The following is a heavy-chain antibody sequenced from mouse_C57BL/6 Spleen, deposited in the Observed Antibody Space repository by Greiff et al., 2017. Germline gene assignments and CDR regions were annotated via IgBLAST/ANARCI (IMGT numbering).Heavy chain of an antibody. Sequence: QVQLQQSGAELVKPGASVKISCKASGYAFSSYWMNWVKQRPGKGLEWIGQIYPGDGDTNYNGKFKGKATLTADKSSSTAYMPLSSLTSEDSAVYLCERRAVYAMDYWGQGTSVTVSS. CDR1: GYAFSSYW. D-gene: IGHD3-3*01. V-gene: IGHV1-80*01. CDR3: ERRAVYAMDY. CDR2: IYPGDGDT. J-gene: IGHJ4*01.